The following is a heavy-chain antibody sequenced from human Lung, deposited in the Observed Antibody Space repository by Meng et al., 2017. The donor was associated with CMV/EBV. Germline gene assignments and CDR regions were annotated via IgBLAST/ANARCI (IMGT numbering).Heavy chain of an antibody. CDR1: GDIVSSNSAA. D-gene: IGHD4-23*01. J-gene: IGHJ4*02. V-gene: IGHV6-1*01. Sequence: HVHLQQSGPGLVKPAQTLSLTCAISGDIVSSNSAAWHWIRQSPSRGLEWLGRTYYRSKWYHEYAVSVKSRITISPDTPKNQFSLQLNSMTPEDTAVYYCARGINGGCGDWGQGTLVTASS. CDR2: TYYRSKWYH. CDR3: ARGINGGCGD.